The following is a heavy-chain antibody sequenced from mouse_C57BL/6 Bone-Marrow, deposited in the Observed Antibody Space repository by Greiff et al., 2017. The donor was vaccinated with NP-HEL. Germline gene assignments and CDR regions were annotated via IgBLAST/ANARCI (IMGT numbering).Heavy chain of an antibody. D-gene: IGHD2-2*01. CDR1: GYTFTSYW. J-gene: IGHJ4*01. CDR3: ARDGYDDPFYAMDY. Sequence: QVQLQQPGAELVMPGASVKLSCKASGYTFTSYWMHWVKQRPGQGLEWIGEIDPSDSYTNYNQKFKGKSTLTVDKSSSTGYMQLSSLTSEDSAVYYCARDGYDDPFYAMDYWGQGTSVTVSS. CDR2: IDPSDSYT. V-gene: IGHV1-69*01.